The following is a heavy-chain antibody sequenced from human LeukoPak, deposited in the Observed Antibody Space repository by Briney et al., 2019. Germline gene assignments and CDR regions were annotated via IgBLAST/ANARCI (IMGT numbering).Heavy chain of an antibody. J-gene: IGHJ4*02. Sequence: PGGPLKLSCAASGFTFSDYYMSWIRQAPGKGLEWISYISSSDRTRKYAESVKGRFTISRDNAKNSLYLQMNRLRVEDTAVYYCVREGLWFGESGDYWGQGTLVTVSS. CDR2: ISSSDRTR. V-gene: IGHV3-11*01. D-gene: IGHD3-10*01. CDR1: GFTFSDYY. CDR3: VREGLWFGESGDY.